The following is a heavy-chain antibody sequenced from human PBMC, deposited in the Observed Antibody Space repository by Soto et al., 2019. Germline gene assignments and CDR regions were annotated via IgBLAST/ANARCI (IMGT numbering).Heavy chain of an antibody. CDR3: AKERLGRGIDY. J-gene: IGHJ4*02. CDR1: GFTFSNYA. V-gene: IGHV3-23*01. Sequence: EVLLLDSGGGLVQPGGSLRLSCAASGFTFSNYAMTWVRQAPGKGPEWISTVNNGGGGTYYADSVKGRFTISRDNSKNTLYLQVSNLRAEDTAVYYCAKERLGRGIDYWGQGILVTVSS. D-gene: IGHD3-10*01. CDR2: VNNGGGGT.